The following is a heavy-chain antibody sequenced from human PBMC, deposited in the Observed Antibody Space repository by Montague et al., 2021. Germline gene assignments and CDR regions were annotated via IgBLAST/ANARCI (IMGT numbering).Heavy chain of an antibody. CDR3: ARYLHTSKYSGSHYLSRQYGMDV. D-gene: IGHD1-26*01. CDR1: GGSFSGHY. V-gene: IGHV4-34*01. CDR2: INHSGST. Sequence: SETLSLTCAVYGGSFSGHYWSWIRQPPGKGLEWIGEINHSGSTNYNPSLKSRVTMSVDTSKNQFSLNLSSVTAGDTAVCYCARYLHTSKYSGSHYLSRQYGMDVWGQGTTVPVSS. J-gene: IGHJ6*02.